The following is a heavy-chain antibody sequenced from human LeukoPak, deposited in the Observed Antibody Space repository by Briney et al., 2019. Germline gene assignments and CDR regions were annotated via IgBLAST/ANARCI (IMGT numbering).Heavy chain of an antibody. CDR3: ARGRRGRGFYYYYYMDV. CDR2: INHSGST. V-gene: IGHV4-34*01. CDR1: GGSFSGYY. J-gene: IGHJ6*03. Sequence: SETLFLTCAAYGGSFSGYYWSWIRQPPGKGLEWIGEINHSGSTNYNPSLKSRVTISVDTSKNQFSLKLSSVTAADTAVYYCARGRRGRGFYYYYYMDVWGKGTTVTVSS. D-gene: IGHD5-12*01.